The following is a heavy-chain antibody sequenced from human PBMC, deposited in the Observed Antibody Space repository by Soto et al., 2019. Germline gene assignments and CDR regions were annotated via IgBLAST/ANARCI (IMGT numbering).Heavy chain of an antibody. CDR1: GYTFTSYG. CDR3: ARGKIDIEVAGL. J-gene: IGHJ4*02. V-gene: IGHV1-8*01. D-gene: IGHD6-19*01. Sequence: ASVKVSCKASGYTFTSYGINWVRQATGQGLERMAWMNPNNGNAGFAQKFRGRVTMTRNTSISTAYMELSSLTSDDTAVYYCARGKIDIEVAGLWGQGTLVTVSS. CDR2: MNPNNGNA.